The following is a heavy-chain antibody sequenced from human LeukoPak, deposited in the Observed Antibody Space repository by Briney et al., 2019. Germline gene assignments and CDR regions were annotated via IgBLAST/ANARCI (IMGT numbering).Heavy chain of an antibody. Sequence: PGGSLRLFCAASGFTFSNYWMNWVRQAPGKGLEWVSLIFSNGDTHYADSVKGRFTISRDTSKNTVSLQMNSLRVEDTAMYYCTRDQMNYWGQGTLVTVSS. D-gene: IGHD5-24*01. CDR1: GFTFSNYW. V-gene: IGHV3-53*01. J-gene: IGHJ4*02. CDR3: TRDQMNY. CDR2: IFSNGDT.